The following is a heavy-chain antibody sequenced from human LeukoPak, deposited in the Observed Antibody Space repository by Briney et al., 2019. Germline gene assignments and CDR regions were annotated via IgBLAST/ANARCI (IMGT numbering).Heavy chain of an antibody. CDR1: GYIFTTYW. J-gene: IGHJ6*02. CDR2: LDPSDSYT. D-gene: IGHD1-20*01. Sequence: GESLKISCKGSGYIFTTYWISWVRQMPGKGLEWMGRLDPSDSYTNYSPSFQGHVTISADKSISTAYLQWSSLKASDTAIYYCAGRITGTTAMDVWGQGTTVTVSS. CDR3: AGRITGTTAMDV. V-gene: IGHV5-10-1*01.